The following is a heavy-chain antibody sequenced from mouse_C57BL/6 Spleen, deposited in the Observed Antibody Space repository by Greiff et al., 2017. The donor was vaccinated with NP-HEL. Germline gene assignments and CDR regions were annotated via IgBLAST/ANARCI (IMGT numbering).Heavy chain of an antibody. CDR3: ANYYSNYGFAY. J-gene: IGHJ3*01. CDR1: GFSLTSYG. Sequence: VKLQQSGPGLVQPSQSLSITCTVSGFSLTSYGVHWVRQSPGKGLEWLGVIWSGGSTDYNAAFISRLSISKDNSKSQVFFKMNSLQADDTAIYYCANYYSNYGFAYWGQGTLVTVSA. V-gene: IGHV2-2*01. CDR2: IWSGGST. D-gene: IGHD2-5*01.